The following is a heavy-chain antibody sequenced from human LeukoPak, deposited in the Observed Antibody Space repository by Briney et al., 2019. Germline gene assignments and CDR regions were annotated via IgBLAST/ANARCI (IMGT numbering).Heavy chain of an antibody. V-gene: IGHV4-59*11. Sequence: SETLSLTCTVSGGSISSHYWSWIRQPPGQGLEWIGYIYYSGSTNYNPSLKSRVTISVDTSKNQFSLKLNSVTAADTAVYYCAREVSSSNAVDIWGQGTMVAVSS. D-gene: IGHD6-6*01. CDR2: IYYSGST. J-gene: IGHJ3*02. CDR3: AREVSSSNAVDI. CDR1: GGSISSHY.